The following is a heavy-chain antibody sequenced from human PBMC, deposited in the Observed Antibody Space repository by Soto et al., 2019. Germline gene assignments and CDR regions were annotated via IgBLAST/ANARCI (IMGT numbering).Heavy chain of an antibody. Sequence: PSETLSLTCSVSGVSLTSGTYYWSWIRQHPGKGLEWIGYIFYSGSTDYNPSLKSRVNISVDTSKNQFSLKLSSVTAADTAVYYCARGLPFGDVWDDSYFSYALDVWGQGTTVTVSS. D-gene: IGHD3-16*01. CDR1: GVSLTSGTYY. CDR3: ARGLPFGDVWDDSYFSYALDV. CDR2: IFYSGST. V-gene: IGHV4-31*03. J-gene: IGHJ6*02.